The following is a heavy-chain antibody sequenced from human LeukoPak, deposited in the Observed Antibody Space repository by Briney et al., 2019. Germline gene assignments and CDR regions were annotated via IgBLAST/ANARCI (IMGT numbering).Heavy chain of an antibody. CDR2: ISAYNGKT. CDR3: ARWGPIDLWTDY. D-gene: IGHD7-27*01. CDR1: GYTFTSYG. J-gene: IGHJ4*02. V-gene: IGHV1-18*01. Sequence: ASVKVSCKASGYTFTSYGISWVRQAPGQGLEWMGWISAYNGKTDCAQKFQGRVTMTTDTSTSTAYMELRSLRSDDTAVYYRARWGPIDLWTDYWGQGTRVTVSS.